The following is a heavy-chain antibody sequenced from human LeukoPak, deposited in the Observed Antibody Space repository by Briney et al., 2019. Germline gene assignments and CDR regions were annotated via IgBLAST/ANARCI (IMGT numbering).Heavy chain of an antibody. J-gene: IGHJ4*02. CDR3: ARDFSSSWYSGTGY. CDR1: GFTFSDYY. D-gene: IGHD6-13*01. Sequence: GGSLRLSCAASGFTFSDYYMSWIRQAPGKGLEWVSSISSSSSYIYYADSAKGRFTISRDNAKNSLYLQMNSLRAEDTAVYYCARDFSSSWYSGTGYWGQGTLVTVSS. CDR2: ISSSSSYI. V-gene: IGHV3-11*06.